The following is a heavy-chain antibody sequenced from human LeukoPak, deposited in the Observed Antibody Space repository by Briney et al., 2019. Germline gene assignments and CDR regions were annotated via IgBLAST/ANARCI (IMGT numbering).Heavy chain of an antibody. V-gene: IGHV3-33*08. Sequence: GGSLRLSCATSGFIFSDYPMNWVRQAPGKGLEWVALIWHDGSNKYYGDSVKDRFTISRDNSKNTLYLQMDSLRDEDTAVYYCARDRGYTYGHPLDYWGQGTLVTVSS. CDR1: GFIFSDYP. J-gene: IGHJ4*02. CDR3: ARDRGYTYGHPLDY. D-gene: IGHD5-18*01. CDR2: IWHDGSNK.